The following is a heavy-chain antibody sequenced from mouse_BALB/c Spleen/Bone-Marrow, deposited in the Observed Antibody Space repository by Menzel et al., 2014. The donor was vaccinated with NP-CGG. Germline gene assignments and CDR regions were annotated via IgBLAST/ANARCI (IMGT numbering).Heavy chain of an antibody. Sequence: VQLQQSGAELVRPGTSVKVSCKASGYAFTNYWIEWVKQRPGQGLEWIGVINPGSGGVNYNEKFKGKATLTADKSSSTAYIQRSSLTSDDSAVYFCSREITRYAVDYWGQGTSVTVSS. V-gene: IGHV1-54*01. D-gene: IGHD2-4*01. CDR3: SREITRYAVDY. CDR1: GYAFTNYW. CDR2: INPGSGGV. J-gene: IGHJ4*01.